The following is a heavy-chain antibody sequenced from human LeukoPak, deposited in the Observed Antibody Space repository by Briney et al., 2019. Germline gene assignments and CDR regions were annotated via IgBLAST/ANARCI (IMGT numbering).Heavy chain of an antibody. Sequence: SETLSLTCTVSGGSISSSSYYWGWIRQPPGKGLEWIGNIYYSGSTHYNPSLKSRVTISVDTSKNQFSLKLSSVTAADTAVYYCAGLIRPGWFDPWGQGTLVTVSS. CDR1: GGSISSSSYY. CDR3: AGLIRPGWFDP. D-gene: IGHD1-14*01. CDR2: IYYSGST. V-gene: IGHV4-39*01. J-gene: IGHJ5*02.